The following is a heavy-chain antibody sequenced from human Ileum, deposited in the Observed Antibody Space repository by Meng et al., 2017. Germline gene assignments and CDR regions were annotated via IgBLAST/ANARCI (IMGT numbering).Heavy chain of an antibody. V-gene: IGHV4-4*07. Sequence: QVQLQASGPGLVKPSETLSLTCTVSGGSISGYFWSWIRQPAGKGLEWIGRLYTSGITNYNPSLKSRVTMSVDTSKSQFSLNLTSVTAADTAIYYCAREKQQLGFDSWGQGTLVTVSS. D-gene: IGHD1-1*01. CDR3: AREKQQLGFDS. J-gene: IGHJ4*02. CDR2: LYTSGIT. CDR1: GGSISGYF.